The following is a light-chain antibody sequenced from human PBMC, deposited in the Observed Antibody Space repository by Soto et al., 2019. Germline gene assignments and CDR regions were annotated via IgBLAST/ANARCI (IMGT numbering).Light chain of an antibody. V-gene: IGLV1-40*01. CDR1: SSNIGAGFD. CDR2: DNT. CDR3: QSYDSSLSGSNWV. J-gene: IGLJ3*02. Sequence: QSVLTQPPSVSGAPGQRVTISCTGSSSNIGAGFDVHWYQKLPGTAPKLLIFDNTNRPSGVPDRFSASKSGTSASLAISGLQAGDEADYFCQSYDSSLSGSNWVFGGGTKLTVL.